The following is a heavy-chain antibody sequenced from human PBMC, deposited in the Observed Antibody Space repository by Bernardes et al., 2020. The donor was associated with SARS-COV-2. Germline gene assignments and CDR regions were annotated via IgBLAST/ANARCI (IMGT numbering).Heavy chain of an antibody. J-gene: IGHJ3*02. CDR3: ARSSLRRVRGIDHEAEDI. CDR2: MYWDDDK. CDR1: GFSFGTIGVG. D-gene: IGHD3-10*01. Sequence: SGPTLVKPTQTLTLTCTLSGFSFGTIGVGVGWIRQPPGKALEWLALMYWDDDKRYSPRLKNRLTITKDTSKNQVVLTMTNMDPVDTGTYYCARSSLRRVRGIDHEAEDIWGQGTTVTVSS. V-gene: IGHV2-5*02.